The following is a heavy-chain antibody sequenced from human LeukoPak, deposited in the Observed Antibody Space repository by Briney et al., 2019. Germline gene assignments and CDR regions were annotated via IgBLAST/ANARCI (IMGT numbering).Heavy chain of an antibody. CDR2: IYPGDSDT. J-gene: IGHJ4*02. CDR3: ARAIVGATTRGGVYFDY. V-gene: IGHV5-51*01. D-gene: IGHD1-26*01. CDR1: GYSFTSYW. Sequence: GESLKISCKGSGYSFTSYWIGWVRQMPGKGLEWMGIIYPGDSDTRYSPSFQGQVTISADKSISTAYLQWSSLKASDTAMYYCARAIVGATTRGGVYFDYWGQGTLVTVSS.